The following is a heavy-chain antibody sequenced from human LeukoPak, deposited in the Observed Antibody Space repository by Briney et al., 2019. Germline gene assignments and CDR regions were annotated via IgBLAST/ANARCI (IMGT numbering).Heavy chain of an antibody. CDR3: ARGTVTTQNYYFDY. D-gene: IGHD4-11*01. CDR1: GGSISSGGYY. Sequence: SETLSLTCTVSGGSISSGGYYWSWIRQHPGKGLQWIGYIYYSGSTYYNPSLKSRVTISVDTSKNQFSLKLSSVTAADTAVYYCARGTVTTQNYYFDYWGQGTLVTVSS. V-gene: IGHV4-31*03. J-gene: IGHJ4*02. CDR2: IYYSGST.